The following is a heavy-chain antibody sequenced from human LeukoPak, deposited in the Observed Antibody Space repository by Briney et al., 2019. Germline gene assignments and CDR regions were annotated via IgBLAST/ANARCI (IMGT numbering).Heavy chain of an antibody. D-gene: IGHD3-16*02. V-gene: IGHV3-21*01. CDR1: GFTFSSYT. Sequence: GGSLRLSCAASGFTFSSYTMNWVRQAPGKGLEWVSSISRSSSYIYYEDSVKGRFTISRDNAKNSLYLQMNSLRAEDTAVYYCARPLSEGFDPWGQGTLVTVSS. CDR2: ISRSSSYI. J-gene: IGHJ5*02. CDR3: ARPLSEGFDP.